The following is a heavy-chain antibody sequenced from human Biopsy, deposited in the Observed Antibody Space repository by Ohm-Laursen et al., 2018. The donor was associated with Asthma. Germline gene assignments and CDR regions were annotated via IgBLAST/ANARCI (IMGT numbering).Heavy chain of an antibody. D-gene: IGHD3-10*01. CDR1: GGSISNFY. CDR2: LYNSGTT. J-gene: IGHJ4*02. CDR3: ASETGHSYGSGSEYYFDY. Sequence: GTLSLTCTVSGGSISNFYWSWIRQPPGKGLEWVAYLYNSGTTNYNPSLKSRVTISVDTSKNQVSLNVRSVTAEDTAVYYCASETGHSYGSGSEYYFDYWGLGTLVTVSS. V-gene: IGHV4-59*01.